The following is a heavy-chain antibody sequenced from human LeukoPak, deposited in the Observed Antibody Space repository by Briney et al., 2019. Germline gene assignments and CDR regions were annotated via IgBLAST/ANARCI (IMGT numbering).Heavy chain of an antibody. CDR2: IKSKTDGGTT. D-gene: IGHD3-10*01. Sequence: GGSLRLSCAGSGFNFSSFVMTWVRQAPGKGLEWVGRIKSKTDGGTTDYAAPVKGRFTISRDDSKNTLYLQMNSLKTEDTAVYYCTTDELLWFGSYQGGDYWGQGTLVTVSS. CDR1: GFNFSSFV. CDR3: TTDELLWFGSYQGGDY. V-gene: IGHV3-15*01. J-gene: IGHJ4*02.